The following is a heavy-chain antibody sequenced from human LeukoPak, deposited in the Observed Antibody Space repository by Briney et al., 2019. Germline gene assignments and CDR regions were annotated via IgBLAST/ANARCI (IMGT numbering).Heavy chain of an antibody. Sequence: ASVKVSCKASGYTLTGYYMHWVRRAPGQGLEWMGWINPNSGGTNYAQKFQGRVTMTRDTSISTAYMELSRLRSDDTAVYYCARAGYSYGTMDVWGQGTTVTVSS. V-gene: IGHV1-2*02. CDR2: INPNSGGT. D-gene: IGHD5-18*01. CDR3: ARAGYSYGTMDV. J-gene: IGHJ6*02. CDR1: GYTLTGYY.